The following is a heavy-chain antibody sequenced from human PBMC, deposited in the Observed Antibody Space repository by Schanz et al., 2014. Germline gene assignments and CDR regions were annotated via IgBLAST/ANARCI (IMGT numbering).Heavy chain of an antibody. CDR1: GFNSDDYA. J-gene: IGHJ6*03. CDR2: LSEGGGGT. CDR3: AKGPYYYYYMDV. Sequence: EVQVVESGGGLVQPGGSLRLSCTASGFNSDDYAMHWVRQAPGKGLEWVSALSEGGGGTHYADSVRGRFTISSDSSKNTLYLQMSSLRADDTAVYYCAKGPYYYYYMDVWGNGTTVTVSS. V-gene: IGHV3-23*04.